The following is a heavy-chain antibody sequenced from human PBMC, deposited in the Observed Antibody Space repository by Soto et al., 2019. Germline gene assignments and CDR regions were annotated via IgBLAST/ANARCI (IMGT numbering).Heavy chain of an antibody. J-gene: IGHJ6*02. Sequence: SETLSLTCTISGGSISNGDCYWNWIRQSPGKGLEWIGYIYYSGSTYYNPSLKSRVTMFVDTSNNQFSLKLTSVTVADTAVYYCAREPVPDHVYYGLDVWGQGTTVTVSS. CDR2: IYYSGST. CDR3: AREPVPDHVYYGLDV. V-gene: IGHV4-30-4*01. D-gene: IGHD2-8*01. CDR1: GGSISNGDCY.